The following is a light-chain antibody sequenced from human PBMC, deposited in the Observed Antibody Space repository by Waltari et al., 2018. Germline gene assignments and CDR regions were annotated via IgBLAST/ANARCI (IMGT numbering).Light chain of an antibody. CDR2: GAS. V-gene: IGKV3-20*01. J-gene: IGKJ1*01. CDR3: QQYGSSRT. CDR1: QSVSSSY. Sequence: EIVLTPSPGTLSLSPGERPTLSCRASQSVSSSYLAWYQQKPGQAPRLLIYGASSRATGIPDRFSGSGSGTDFTLTISRLEPEDFAVYYCQQYGSSRTFGQGTKVEIK.